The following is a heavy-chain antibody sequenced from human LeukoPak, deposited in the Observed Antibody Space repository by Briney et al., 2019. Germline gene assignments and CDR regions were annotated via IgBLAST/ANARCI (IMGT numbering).Heavy chain of an antibody. J-gene: IGHJ4*02. CDR3: ARRVVPAANFDY. CDR1: GGTFSSYA. V-gene: IGHV1-69*04. CDR2: IIPILGIA. Sequence: SVEVSCKASGGTFSSYAISWVRQAPGQGLEWMGRIIPILGIANYAQKFQGRVTITADKSTSTAYMELSSLRSEDTAVYYCARRVVPAANFDYWGQGTLVTVSS. D-gene: IGHD2-2*01.